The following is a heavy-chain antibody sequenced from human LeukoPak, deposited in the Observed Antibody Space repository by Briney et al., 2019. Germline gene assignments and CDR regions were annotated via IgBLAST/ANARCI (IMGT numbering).Heavy chain of an antibody. Sequence: SETLSLTCTVSGGSISSYYWSWIRQPAGKGLEWIGRIDTSGNTNYKPSLKSRVTMSVDTSKKQFSLKLSSVTAADTAVYYCARASHYDSSGYYFGYWGQGTLVTVSS. CDR2: IDTSGNT. V-gene: IGHV4-4*07. D-gene: IGHD3-22*01. J-gene: IGHJ4*02. CDR1: GGSISSYY. CDR3: ARASHYDSSGYYFGY.